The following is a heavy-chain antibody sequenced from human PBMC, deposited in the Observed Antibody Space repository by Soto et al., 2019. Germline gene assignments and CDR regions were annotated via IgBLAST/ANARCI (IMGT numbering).Heavy chain of an antibody. CDR2: IYYSGST. V-gene: IGHV4-31*03. J-gene: IGHJ6*02. CDR1: GGSISSGGYY. Sequence: SETLSLTCPVSGGSISSGGYYWSWIRQHPGKGLEWIGYIYYSGSTYYNPSLKSRVTISVDTSKNQFSLKLSSVTAADTAVYYCARGGDTAMAEYYYYYYGMDVWGQGTTVTVSS. CDR3: ARGGDTAMAEYYYYYYGMDV. D-gene: IGHD5-18*01.